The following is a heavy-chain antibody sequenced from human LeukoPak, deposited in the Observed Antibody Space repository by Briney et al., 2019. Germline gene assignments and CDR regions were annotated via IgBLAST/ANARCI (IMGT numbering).Heavy chain of an antibody. CDR3: ARVAEIQLWLRGAFDY. Sequence: GGSLRLSCAASGFTFSTYSMNWVRQAPGKGLEWVSFISTGSSTIYYADFVKGRFTISRDNAKNSLYLQMNSLRDEDTAVYYCARVAEIQLWLRGAFDYWGQGTLVTVSS. V-gene: IGHV3-48*02. D-gene: IGHD5-18*01. CDR1: GFTFSTYS. J-gene: IGHJ4*02. CDR2: ISTGSSTI.